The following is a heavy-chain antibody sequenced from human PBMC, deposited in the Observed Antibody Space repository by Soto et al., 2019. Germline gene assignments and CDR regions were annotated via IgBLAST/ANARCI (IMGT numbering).Heavy chain of an antibody. D-gene: IGHD1-7*01. CDR1: GGSISTSY. J-gene: IGHJ4*02. CDR3: ARGGNYYFDY. Sequence: KPSETLSLTCTVPGGSISTSYWSWIRQPPGKGLEWIGYVYYSGSTNYNPSLKSRVTISVDTSKNQFSLKLSSVTAADTAVYYCARGGNYYFDYWGQGTLVTVSS. V-gene: IGHV4-59*01. CDR2: VYYSGST.